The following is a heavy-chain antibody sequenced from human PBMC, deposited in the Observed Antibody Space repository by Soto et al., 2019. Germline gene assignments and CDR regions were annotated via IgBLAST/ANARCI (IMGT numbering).Heavy chain of an antibody. J-gene: IGHJ4*02. V-gene: IGHV3-64D*06. CDR3: VKDSRLHIAVGGSYRYTGVDY. CDR1: GFTFSSYA. D-gene: IGHD3-16*02. CDR2: ISSNGGST. Sequence: EVQLVESGGGLVQPGGSLRLSCSASGFTFSSYAMHWVRQAPGKGLEYVSAISSNGGSTYYADSVKGRFTISRDNSKNTLYLQMSSLRAEDTAVYYCVKDSRLHIAVGGSYRYTGVDYWGQGTLVTVSS.